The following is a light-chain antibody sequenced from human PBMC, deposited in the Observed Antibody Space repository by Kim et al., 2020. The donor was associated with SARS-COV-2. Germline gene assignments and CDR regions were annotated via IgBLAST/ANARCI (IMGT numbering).Light chain of an antibody. CDR2: YKSDSDK. CDR3: MIWHSSAYV. CDR1: SGINVATSR. Sequence: LTCTLRSGINVATSRIYWYQQKPGSPPQYLLRYKSDSDKQHGSGVPSRFSGSKDASANGGILLISGLQSEDEADYYCMIWHSSAYVFGAGTKVTVL. V-gene: IGLV5-45*02. J-gene: IGLJ1*01.